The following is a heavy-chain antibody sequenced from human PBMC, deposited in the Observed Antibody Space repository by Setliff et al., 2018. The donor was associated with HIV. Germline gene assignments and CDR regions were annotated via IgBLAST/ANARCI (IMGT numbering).Heavy chain of an antibody. D-gene: IGHD1-1*01. Sequence: SETLSLTCTVSAGSISAYYWSWIRQPPGKGLEWIGFIHASGTTKDNPSLKSRLTISVDMSKNKFSLKLRSVTAADTAVYYCAEGRDEYKTGYWGQGTLVTVSS. CDR1: AGSISAYY. CDR3: AEGRDEYKTGY. CDR2: IHASGTT. J-gene: IGHJ4*02. V-gene: IGHV4-4*09.